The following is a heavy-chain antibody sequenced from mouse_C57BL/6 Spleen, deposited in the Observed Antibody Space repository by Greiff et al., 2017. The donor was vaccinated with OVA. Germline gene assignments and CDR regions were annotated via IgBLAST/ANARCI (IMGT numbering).Heavy chain of an antibody. D-gene: IGHD1-1*01. Sequence: EVKLVESGGGLVKPGGSLKLSCAASGFTFSSYAMSWVRQTPEKRLEWVATISDGGSYTYYPDNVKGRFTISRDNAKNNLYLQMSHLKSEDTAMYYWARDYGSSYEYFDVWGTGTTVTVSS. J-gene: IGHJ1*03. V-gene: IGHV5-4*01. CDR3: ARDYGSSYEYFDV. CDR2: ISDGGSYT. CDR1: GFTFSSYA.